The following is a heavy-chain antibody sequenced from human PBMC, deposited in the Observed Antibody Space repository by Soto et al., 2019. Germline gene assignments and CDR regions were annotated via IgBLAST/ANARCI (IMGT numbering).Heavy chain of an antibody. J-gene: IGHJ4*02. V-gene: IGHV1-18*01. CDR3: AGGGGYSGYDPFDF. Sequence: GLEWMGWISAYNGNTNYAQKLQGRVTMTTDTSTSTAYTELRSLRSDATAVYYCAGGGGYSGYDPFDFWGQGTLVTVSS. D-gene: IGHD5-12*01. CDR2: ISAYNGNT.